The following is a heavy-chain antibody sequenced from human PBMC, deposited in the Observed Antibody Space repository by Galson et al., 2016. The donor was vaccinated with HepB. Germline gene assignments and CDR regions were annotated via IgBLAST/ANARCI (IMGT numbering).Heavy chain of an antibody. J-gene: IGHJ6*02. CDR3: ARSTGWTIDH. CDR2: ISGDGGRT. V-gene: IGHV3-43*02. CDR1: GFTFDNYT. D-gene: IGHD1-1*01. Sequence: SLRLSCAASGFTFDNYTMNWLRQAPGKGLEWVSLISGDGGRTFYADSVKGRFTINRDNRKNSLYLEMNSLTTDDTALYYCARSTGWTIDHWGRGTTVTVSS.